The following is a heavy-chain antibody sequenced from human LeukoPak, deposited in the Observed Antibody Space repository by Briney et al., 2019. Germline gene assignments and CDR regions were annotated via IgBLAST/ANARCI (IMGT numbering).Heavy chain of an antibody. J-gene: IGHJ4*02. CDR2: MKKDGSET. V-gene: IGHV3-7*01. CDR1: GFTFRDYS. CDR3: GRHRSGSGTYFIDY. D-gene: IGHD3-10*01. Sequence: GGSLRLSCVVSGFTFRDYSMIWVRQAPGKGLQWVANMKKDGSETKYGDFVKGRFTISRDNAKNSLYLQMNSLRVEDTAVYYCGRHRSGSGTYFIDYCGQGTLVSVSS.